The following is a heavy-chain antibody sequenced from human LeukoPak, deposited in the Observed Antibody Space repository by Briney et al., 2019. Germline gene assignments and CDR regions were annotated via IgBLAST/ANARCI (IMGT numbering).Heavy chain of an antibody. J-gene: IGHJ4*02. V-gene: IGHV3-21*01. CDR3: ERARADGYSYGDYFDN. D-gene: IGHD5-18*01. CDR2: LTRTSAYI. CDR1: RVTFSAYN. Sequence: GGSLRLSCAPSRVTFSAYNMNCGRDGPRGGLQWVSSLTRTSAYIYYADSVKRRFTISRDNANNSLYLQMDRLRAEDTAVYYCERARADGYSYGDYFDNWGKGTLVTVSS.